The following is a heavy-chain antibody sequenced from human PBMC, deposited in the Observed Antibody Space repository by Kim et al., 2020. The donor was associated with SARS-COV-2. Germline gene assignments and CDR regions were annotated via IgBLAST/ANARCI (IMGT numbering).Heavy chain of an antibody. Sequence: SETLSLTCTVSGGSISSGGYYWSWIRQHPGKGLEWIGYIYYSGSTYYNPSLKSRVTISVDTSKNQFSLKLSSVTAADTAVYYCARGPYYYDSSGYYYPYWGQGTLVTVSS. D-gene: IGHD3-22*01. CDR1: GGSISSGGYY. CDR3: ARGPYYYDSSGYYYPY. CDR2: IYYSGST. J-gene: IGHJ4*02. V-gene: IGHV4-31*03.